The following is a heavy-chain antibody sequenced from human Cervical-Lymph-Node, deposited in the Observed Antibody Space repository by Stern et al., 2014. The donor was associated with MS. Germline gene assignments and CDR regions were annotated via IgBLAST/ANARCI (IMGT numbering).Heavy chain of an antibody. J-gene: IGHJ1*01. Sequence: VQLVESGPRLVTPSETLSLTCTVSGGSINNNAYYWGWIRQPPGKGLEWIGSVLYSGNTYYNPSLKSRATVSVDTSKIQFSLKLMSATAADTAVYYCAKIHRAFANQGHWGQGVLVTVSS. D-gene: IGHD3-16*01. CDR1: GGSINNNAYY. CDR2: VLYSGNT. CDR3: AKIHRAFANQGH. V-gene: IGHV4-39*01.